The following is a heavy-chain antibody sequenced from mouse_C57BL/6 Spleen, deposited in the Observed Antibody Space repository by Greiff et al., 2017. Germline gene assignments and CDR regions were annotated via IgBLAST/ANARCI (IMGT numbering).Heavy chain of an antibody. J-gene: IGHJ4*01. Sequence: EVKLVESGGGLVQPGGSMKLSCAASGFTFSDAWMDWVRQSPEKGLEWVAEIRNKANNHATYYAESVKGRFTISRDDSKSSVYLQMNSLRAEDTGIYYCTLWLRRRGYYAMDYWGQGTSVTVSS. CDR2: IRNKANNHAT. V-gene: IGHV6-6*01. D-gene: IGHD2-2*01. CDR3: TLWLRRRGYYAMDY. CDR1: GFTFSDAW.